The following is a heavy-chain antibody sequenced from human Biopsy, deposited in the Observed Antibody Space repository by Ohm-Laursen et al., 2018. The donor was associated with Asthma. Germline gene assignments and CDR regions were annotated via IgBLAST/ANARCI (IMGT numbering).Heavy chain of an antibody. CDR3: ARVKDGYNFDY. D-gene: IGHD5-24*01. V-gene: IGHV4-30-2*01. CDR2: ILHSGST. CDR1: GGSLSSGGYS. Sequence: TLSLPCAVSGGSLSSGGYSWSWIRQPPGKGLEWIGYILHSGSTYYNPSLKSRITISVDRSKNQFSLKLSSVTAADTAVYYCARVKDGYNFDYWGQGTLVTVSS. J-gene: IGHJ4*02.